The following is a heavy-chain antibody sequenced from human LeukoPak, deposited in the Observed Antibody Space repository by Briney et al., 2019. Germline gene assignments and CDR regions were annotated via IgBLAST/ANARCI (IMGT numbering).Heavy chain of an antibody. V-gene: IGHV4-34*01. Sequence: PSETPSLTCAVYGGSFSGYYWSWIRQPPGKGLEWIGEINHSGSTNYNPSLKSRVTISVDTSKNQFSLKLSSVTAADTAVYYCARARPRGRVYNWFDPWGQGTLVTVSS. D-gene: IGHD2-15*01. CDR1: GGSFSGYY. CDR2: INHSGST. CDR3: ARARPRGRVYNWFDP. J-gene: IGHJ5*02.